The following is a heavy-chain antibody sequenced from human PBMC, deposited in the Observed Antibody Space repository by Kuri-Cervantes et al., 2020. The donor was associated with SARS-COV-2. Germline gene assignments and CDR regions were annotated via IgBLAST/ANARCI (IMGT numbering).Heavy chain of an antibody. CDR1: GFTFSSYW. V-gene: IGHV3-7*01. CDR2: IKQDGSEK. CDR3: TTGEPMTTVKDV. J-gene: IGHJ6*04. D-gene: IGHD4-17*01. Sequence: GESLKISCAASGFTFSSYWMSWVRQAPGKGLEWVANIKQDGSEKYYVDSVKGRFTISRDNAKNPLYLQMNSLRAEDTAVYYCTTGEPMTTVKDVWGKGTTVTVSS.